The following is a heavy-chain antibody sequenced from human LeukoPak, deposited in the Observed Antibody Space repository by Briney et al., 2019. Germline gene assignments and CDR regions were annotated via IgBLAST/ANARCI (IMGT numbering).Heavy chain of an antibody. J-gene: IGHJ4*02. D-gene: IGHD3-22*01. V-gene: IGHV3-43*02. CDR3: AKDLGDYDSSGYLDY. Sequence: GGSLRLSCAASGFTFDDYAMHWVRQAPGKGLERVSLISGDGGSTYYADSVKGRFTISRDNSKNSLYLQMNSLRTEDTALYYCAKDLGDYDSSGYLDYWGQGTLVTVSS. CDR2: ISGDGGST. CDR1: GFTFDDYA.